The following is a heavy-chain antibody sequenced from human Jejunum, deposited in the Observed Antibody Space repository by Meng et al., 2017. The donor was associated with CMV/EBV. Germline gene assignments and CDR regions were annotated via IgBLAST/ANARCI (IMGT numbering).Heavy chain of an antibody. D-gene: IGHD5-12*01. CDR3: AKGGAYDSDWYFDL. CDR1: GFTYRHCA. CDR2: INGGGVNI. Sequence: ASGFTYRHCALIWVRHTPGKGLEWVSGINGGGVNIYYADSVKGRFTISRDNSKNTVYLQMNSLRAEDTAVFYCAKGGAYDSDWYFDLWGRGTLVTVSS. V-gene: IGHV3-23*01. J-gene: IGHJ2*01.